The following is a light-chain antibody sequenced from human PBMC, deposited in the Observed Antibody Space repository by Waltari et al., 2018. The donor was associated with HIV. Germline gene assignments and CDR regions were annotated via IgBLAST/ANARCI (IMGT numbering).Light chain of an antibody. CDR3: QAWDSSTVI. V-gene: IGLV3-1*01. Sequence: SYELTQPTSVSVSPGQTASIPCSGAKLGETYACWYQQRPGQSPVLVIYQATKRPSGIPERFSGSNSGNTATLTISGTQAMDEADYYCQAWDSSTVIFGGGTKLTVL. J-gene: IGLJ2*01. CDR1: KLGETY. CDR2: QAT.